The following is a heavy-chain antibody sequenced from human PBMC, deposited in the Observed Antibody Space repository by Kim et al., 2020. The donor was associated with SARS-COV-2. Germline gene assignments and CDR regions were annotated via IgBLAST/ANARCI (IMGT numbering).Heavy chain of an antibody. V-gene: IGHV3-23*01. CDR3: AKPSDLVSPGSVISCFD. CDR2: ISGFGGRT. D-gene: IGHD2-21*02. J-gene: IGHJ3*01. Sequence: GGSLRLSCAASGFTFSSYAMSWVRQAPGKGLEWVSAISGFGGRTYYADSVKGRFTISRDYSKNTLYLQMRTLRPEDTAVYYCAKPSDLVSPGSVISCFD. CDR1: GFTFSSYA.